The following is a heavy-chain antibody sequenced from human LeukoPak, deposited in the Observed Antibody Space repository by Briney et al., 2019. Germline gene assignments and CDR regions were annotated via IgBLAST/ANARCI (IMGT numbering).Heavy chain of an antibody. D-gene: IGHD4-17*01. V-gene: IGHV4-59*11. Sequence: SETLSLTCAVSDDSFSSHYWTWIRQPPGKGLEWIGYISYIGSTNYNPSLKSRVTISIDTSKNQFSLKLSSVTAADTAVYYCARDLVTVAKGFDIWGQGTMVSVSS. CDR3: ARDLVTVAKGFDI. CDR1: DDSFSSHY. J-gene: IGHJ3*02. CDR2: ISYIGST.